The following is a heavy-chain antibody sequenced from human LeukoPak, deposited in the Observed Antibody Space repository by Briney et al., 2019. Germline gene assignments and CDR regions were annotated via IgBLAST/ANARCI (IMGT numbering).Heavy chain of an antibody. CDR2: ISSSSSYI. D-gene: IGHD4-17*01. Sequence: GGSLRLYCAAPGFTFSSYSMNWVRQAPGKGLEWVSSISSSSSYIYYADSVKGRFTISRDNAKNSLYLQMNSLRAEGTAVYYCARVALRTFDYWGQGTLVTVSS. CDR3: ARVALRTFDY. V-gene: IGHV3-21*01. CDR1: GFTFSSYS. J-gene: IGHJ4*02.